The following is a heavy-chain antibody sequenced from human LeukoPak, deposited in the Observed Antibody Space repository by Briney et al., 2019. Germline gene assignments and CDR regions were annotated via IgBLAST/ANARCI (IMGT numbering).Heavy chain of an antibody. CDR1: GFSLSIYG. V-gene: IGHV3-23*01. Sequence: GRSLRLSCEASGFSLSIYGMSWVRQAPGKGLEWVSAISGSGGSTYYADSVKGRFTISRDNSKNTLYLQMNSLRAEDTAVYYCAKDAIAAAAPEYFQHWGQGTLVSVSS. D-gene: IGHD6-13*01. CDR3: AKDAIAAAAPEYFQH. CDR2: ISGSGGST. J-gene: IGHJ1*01.